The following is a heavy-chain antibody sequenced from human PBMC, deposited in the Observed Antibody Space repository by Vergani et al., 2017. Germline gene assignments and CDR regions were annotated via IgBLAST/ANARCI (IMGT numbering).Heavy chain of an antibody. CDR3: ARAPKTDRRQQLVTAWYYFDY. V-gene: IGHV4-4*07. J-gene: IGHJ4*02. D-gene: IGHD6-13*01. CDR1: GGSISSYY. Sequence: QVQLQESGPGLVKPSETLSLTCTVSGGSISSYYWSWIRQPAGKGLEWIGRIYTSGSTNYNPSLKSRVTMSVDTSKNQFSLKLSSVTAADTAVYYCARAPKTDRRQQLVTAWYYFDYWGQGTLVTVSS. CDR2: IYTSGST.